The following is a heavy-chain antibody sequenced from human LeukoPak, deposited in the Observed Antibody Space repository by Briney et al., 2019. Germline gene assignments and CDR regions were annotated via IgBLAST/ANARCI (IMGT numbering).Heavy chain of an antibody. V-gene: IGHV4-59*01. J-gene: IGHJ3*02. D-gene: IGHD3-10*01. CDR1: GGSISSYY. Sequence: SETLSLTCTVSGGSISSYYWSWIRQPPGKGLEWIGYIYYSGSTNYNPSLKSRVTMSVDTSKNQFSLKLSSVTAADTAVYYCARVDGRYYYGSGSYSLALDAFDIWGQGTMVTVSS. CDR2: IYYSGST. CDR3: ARVDGRYYYGSGSYSLALDAFDI.